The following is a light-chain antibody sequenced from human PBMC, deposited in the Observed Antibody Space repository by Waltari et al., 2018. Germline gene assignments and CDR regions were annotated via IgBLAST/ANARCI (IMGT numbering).Light chain of an antibody. V-gene: IGKV1-5*03. CDR2: EAS. Sequence: DIQMTQSPSTLSASVGDRVTITCRASQTISSWLAWYQQKPGKAPKLLIYEASNLESGVPSRFSGSGFGTEFTLTISSLQAEDVAVYYCQQYYSNARTFGQGTKVEIK. J-gene: IGKJ1*01. CDR3: QQYYSNART. CDR1: QTISSW.